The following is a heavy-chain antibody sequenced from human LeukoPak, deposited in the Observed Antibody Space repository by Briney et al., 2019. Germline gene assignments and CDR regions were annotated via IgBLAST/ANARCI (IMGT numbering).Heavy chain of an antibody. D-gene: IGHD3-10*01. CDR3: ARGDRSGNFGYYFDY. CDR2: IHYSGSRST. Sequence: SETLSLTCTVSGGSISSSSHYWAWIRQSPGKGLEWIGSIHYSGSRSTFYNPSLKSRLSISADSSKNQFSLKLNSVTAADTAVYYCARGDRSGNFGYYFDYWGQGTLVTVSS. CDR1: GGSISSSSHY. V-gene: IGHV4-39*07. J-gene: IGHJ4*02.